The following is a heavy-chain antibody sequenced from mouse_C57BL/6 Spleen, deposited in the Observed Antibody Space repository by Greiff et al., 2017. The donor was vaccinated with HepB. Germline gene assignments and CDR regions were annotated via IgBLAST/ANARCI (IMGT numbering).Heavy chain of an antibody. CDR1: GFTFSDYY. CDR2: ISNGGGST. D-gene: IGHD1-1*01. J-gene: IGHJ2*01. Sequence: EVKLVESGGGLVQPGGSLKLSCAASGFTFSDYYMYWVRQTPEKRLEWVAYISNGGGSTYYPDTVKGRFTISRDNAKNTLYLQMSRLKSEDTAMYYCARYSITTVVLDYWGQGTTLTVSS. V-gene: IGHV5-12*01. CDR3: ARYSITTVVLDY.